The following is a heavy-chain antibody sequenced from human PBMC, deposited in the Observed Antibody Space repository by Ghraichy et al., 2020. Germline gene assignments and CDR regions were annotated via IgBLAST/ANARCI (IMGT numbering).Heavy chain of an antibody. CDR1: GFRFNNYA. CDR2: INYSGGSI. D-gene: IGHD3-10*01. J-gene: IGHJ4*02. Sequence: GGSLRLSCAASGFRFNNYAMSWVRQAPGKGLEWASSINYSGGSIYYADSVKGRFTVSRDDSKNTLFLQMNSLRAEDTAVYYCAKDLPLAGSGVYFDYWGQGTQVTVSS. V-gene: IGHV3-23*01. CDR3: AKDLPLAGSGVYFDY.